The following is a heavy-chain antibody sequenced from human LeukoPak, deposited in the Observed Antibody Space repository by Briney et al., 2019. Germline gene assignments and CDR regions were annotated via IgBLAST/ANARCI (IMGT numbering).Heavy chain of an antibody. V-gene: IGHV1-69*01. CDR3: ARGYDSSGYYYAYYYYMDV. D-gene: IGHD3-22*01. CDR1: GGTFSSYA. Sequence: ASVKASCKASGGTFSSYAISWVRQAPGQGLEWMGGIIPIFGTANYAQKFQGRVTITADESTSTAYMELSSLRSEDTAVYYCARGYDSSGYYYAYYYYMDVWGKGTTVTVSS. CDR2: IIPIFGTA. J-gene: IGHJ6*03.